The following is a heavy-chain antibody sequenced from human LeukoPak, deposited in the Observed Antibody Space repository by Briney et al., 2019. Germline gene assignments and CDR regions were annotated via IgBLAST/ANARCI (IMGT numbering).Heavy chain of an antibody. V-gene: IGHV3-7*04. CDR2: IKHDGSEK. D-gene: IGHD3-16*01. CDR3: AGALGAPNSDY. J-gene: IGHJ4*02. Sequence: GGSLRLSCAASGFTFDDFWMSWVRQAPGKGLEWVANIKHDGSEKDYVDSVKGRFTISRDNAKSSLYLQMNSLRAEDTAVYYCAGALGAPNSDYWGQGILVTVSS. CDR1: GFTFDDFW.